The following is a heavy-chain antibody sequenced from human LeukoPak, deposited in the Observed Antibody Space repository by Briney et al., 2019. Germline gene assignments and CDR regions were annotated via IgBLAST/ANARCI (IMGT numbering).Heavy chain of an antibody. Sequence: GESLKISCKTSGYTFINYWIGWVRQMPGKGLEWMGVIYPGDSDTRYSPSFQGQVAISVDRSISTAYLQWSSLKASDTAMYYCARQGLSGYQGWFDPWGQGTLVTVSS. V-gene: IGHV5-51*01. CDR3: ARQGLSGYQGWFDP. D-gene: IGHD3-22*01. CDR2: IYPGDSDT. CDR1: GYTFINYW. J-gene: IGHJ5*02.